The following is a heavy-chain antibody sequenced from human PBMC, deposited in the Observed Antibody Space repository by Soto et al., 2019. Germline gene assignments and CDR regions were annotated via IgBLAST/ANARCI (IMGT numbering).Heavy chain of an antibody. CDR2: INAVNGNT. V-gene: IGHV1-3*01. CDR1: GYTFTSYA. D-gene: IGHD2-2*01. J-gene: IGHJ4*02. CDR3: ARGDCSSTSCYLGLVDY. Sequence: ASGKVSCKAAGYTFTSYAMHWGRQAPGQRLEWMGWINAVNGNTKYSQKFQGRVTITRDTSASTACMELSSLRSEDTAVYYCARGDCSSTSCYLGLVDYWGQGTLVTVSS.